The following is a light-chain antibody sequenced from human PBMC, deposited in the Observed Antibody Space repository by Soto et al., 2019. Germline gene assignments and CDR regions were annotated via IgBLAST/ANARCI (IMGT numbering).Light chain of an antibody. CDR3: CSYAGGSTSL. V-gene: IGLV2-11*01. Sequence: QSALTQPRSVSGSPGQSVTISCTGTSSDVGDYNHVSWYQQHPGKAPKLIIYNVSDRPSGVSNRFSGSKSGNTASLTISGLQSEDEADYYCCSYAGGSTSLFGGGTKVTVL. CDR1: SSDVGDYNH. CDR2: NVS. J-gene: IGLJ2*01.